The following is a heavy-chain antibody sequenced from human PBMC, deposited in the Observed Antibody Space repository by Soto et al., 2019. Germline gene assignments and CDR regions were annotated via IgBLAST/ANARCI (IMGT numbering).Heavy chain of an antibody. CDR1: GYTFAMHY. Sequence: QVQLVQSGAEVKKPGASVKISCKTSGYTFAMHYIHWVRQAPGQGLEWMGMINPSDGSTSYVQKFQGRVTMISDASTTTFFLNISRLTSHDTAVFYCAREDGGGRRRHDFWGQGTLVTVSS. J-gene: IGHJ4*02. CDR3: AREDGGGRRRHDF. CDR2: INPSDGST. D-gene: IGHD2-15*01. V-gene: IGHV1-46*01.